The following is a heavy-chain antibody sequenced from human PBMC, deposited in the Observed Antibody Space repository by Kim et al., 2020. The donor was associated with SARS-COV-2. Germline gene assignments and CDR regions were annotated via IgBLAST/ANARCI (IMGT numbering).Heavy chain of an antibody. J-gene: IGHJ4*02. V-gene: IGHV1-2*04. CDR2: T. CDR3: ARGGDWGGKEY. Sequence: TNYAQKFQGWVTMTRDTSISTAYMELSRLRSDDTAVYYCARGGDWGGKEYWGQGTLVTVSS. D-gene: IGHD7-27*01.